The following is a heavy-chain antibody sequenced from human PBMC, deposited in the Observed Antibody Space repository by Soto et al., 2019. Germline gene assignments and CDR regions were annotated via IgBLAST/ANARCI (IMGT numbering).Heavy chain of an antibody. CDR1: GYTFTSYG. V-gene: IGHV1-18*01. D-gene: IGHD3-22*01. J-gene: IGHJ6*02. Sequence: ASVKVSCKASGYTFTSYGRSWVRQAPGQGLEWMGWISAYNGNTNYAQKLQGRVTMTTDTSTSTAYMELRSLRSDDTAVYYCARGARSSGYYWGYYYYYGMDFRGQATT. CDR3: ARGARSSGYYWGYYYYYGMDF. CDR2: ISAYNGNT.